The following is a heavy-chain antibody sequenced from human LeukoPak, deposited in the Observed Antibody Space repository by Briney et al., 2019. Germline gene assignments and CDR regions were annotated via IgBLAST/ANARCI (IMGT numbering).Heavy chain of an antibody. CDR1: GFTFNTYN. V-gene: IGHV3-21*06. J-gene: IGHJ4*02. Sequence: TGGSLRLSCVASGFTFNTYNMHWVRQAPGKGLEWVSTISSSASTYNYYADSVKGRFTISRDNAKNLLYLQMNSPRAEDTAVFYCARWTNWSPLDFDYWGQGILVTVSS. CDR3: ARWTNWSPLDFDY. CDR2: ISSSASTYN. D-gene: IGHD3-3*01.